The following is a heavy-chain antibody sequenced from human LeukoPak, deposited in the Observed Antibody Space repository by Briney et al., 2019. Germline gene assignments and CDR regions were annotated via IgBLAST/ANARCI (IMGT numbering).Heavy chain of an antibody. Sequence: GESLKISCKGSGYSFTNYWIAWVRQMPGKGLEWMGIIYPGDSDTRYSPSFQGQVTISAGKSISTAYLQWSSLKASDTAMYYCARAGSLEQWLVPDYYGMDVWGQGTTVTVSS. CDR3: ARAGSLEQWLVPDYYGMDV. J-gene: IGHJ6*02. D-gene: IGHD6-19*01. V-gene: IGHV5-51*01. CDR2: IYPGDSDT. CDR1: GYSFTNYW.